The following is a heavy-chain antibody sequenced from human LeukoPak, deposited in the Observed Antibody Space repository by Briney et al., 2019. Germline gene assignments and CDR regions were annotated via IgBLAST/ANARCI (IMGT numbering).Heavy chain of an antibody. CDR2: CYWNDDK. Sequence: SGPTLGHPTRPLTLTYTFSGFSRSTGGVGVGWIRQPPEKALEWLALCYWNDDKRYSPSLKSRLTITKDTYKNQVVLTMTNMDPVDTATYYCAHRRPDYDFWSGYYMAEYFQHWGQGTLVTVSS. CDR3: AHRRPDYDFWSGYYMAEYFQH. CDR1: GFSRSTGGVG. D-gene: IGHD3-3*01. V-gene: IGHV2-5*01. J-gene: IGHJ1*01.